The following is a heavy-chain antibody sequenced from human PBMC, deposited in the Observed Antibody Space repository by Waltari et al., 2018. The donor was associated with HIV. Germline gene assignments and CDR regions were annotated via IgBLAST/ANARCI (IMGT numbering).Heavy chain of an antibody. CDR2: LYYGGNT. Sequence: HLQMQESGPGVVRPSETLSLTCSVSGGSVTSNLHYWGWIRQSPNIELEWIGSLYYGGNTYHNPSLRSRVAISADRSTNQFSLRLTSVSVTDSAIYYCVRRVAEDYGSGRVDSWGQGILVVVSS. J-gene: IGHJ4*02. CDR3: VRRVAEDYGSGRVDS. CDR1: GGSVTSNLHY. D-gene: IGHD4-17*01. V-gene: IGHV4-39*01.